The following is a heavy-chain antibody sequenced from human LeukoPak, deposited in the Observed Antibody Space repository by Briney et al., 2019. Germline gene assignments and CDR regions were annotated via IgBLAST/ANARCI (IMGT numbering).Heavy chain of an antibody. V-gene: IGHV3-21*01. D-gene: IGHD3-22*01. J-gene: IGHJ4*02. Sequence: GGSLRLSCAASGFTLSSYSMHWVRQAPGKGLEWVSSISSSSSYIYYADSVKGRFTISRDNAKNSLYLQMNSLRGEDTAVYYCATGGVHYYDSSADYWGQGTLVTVSS. CDR3: ATGGVHYYDSSADY. CDR2: ISSSSSYI. CDR1: GFTLSSYS.